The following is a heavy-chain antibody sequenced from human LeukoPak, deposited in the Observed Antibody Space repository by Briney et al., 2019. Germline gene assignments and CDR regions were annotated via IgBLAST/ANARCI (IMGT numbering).Heavy chain of an antibody. D-gene: IGHD3-22*01. CDR1: GFPFSLHA. J-gene: IGHJ4*02. V-gene: IGHV3-48*02. CDR3: AREVLDYFDTSGPVDY. Sequence: PGGSLRLSCAASGFPFSLHAMNWVRRAPGKGLEWISFITSASETIFYADSVRGRFTISRDNARNSLFLHMSGLRDDDTAVYYCAREVLDYFDTSGPVDYWGQGTLVTVSS. CDR2: ITSASETI.